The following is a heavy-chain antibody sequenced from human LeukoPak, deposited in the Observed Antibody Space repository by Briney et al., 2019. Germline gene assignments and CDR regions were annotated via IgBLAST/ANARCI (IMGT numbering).Heavy chain of an antibody. Sequence: GRSLSPSCAASGLTFSSYSMNWVRQAPGKGLEWGSSISSSSSYIFYADSVKGRFTISIDNAKNSLYLQMKSLRAEDTAVYYCARGGSSWPPLKYWGQGTLVTVSS. CDR3: ARGGSSWPPLKY. J-gene: IGHJ4*02. CDR2: ISSSSSYI. D-gene: IGHD6-13*01. V-gene: IGHV3-21*01. CDR1: GLTFSSYS.